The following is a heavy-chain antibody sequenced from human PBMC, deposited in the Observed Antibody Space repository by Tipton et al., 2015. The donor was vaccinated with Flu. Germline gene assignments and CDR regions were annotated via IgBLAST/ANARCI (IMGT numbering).Heavy chain of an antibody. CDR2: ILYSGIP. Sequence: TLSLTCTVSGGSISSDYWSWIRQPPGKGLEWIGSILYSGIPKNNPSLKSRVTLSGGTSKNQFSLQLRSVTAADTAVYYCARVLGNSHSYGMDVWGQGTTVTVSS. J-gene: IGHJ6*02. CDR3: ARVLGNSHSYGMDV. V-gene: IGHV4-59*01. D-gene: IGHD1-1*01. CDR1: GGSISSDY.